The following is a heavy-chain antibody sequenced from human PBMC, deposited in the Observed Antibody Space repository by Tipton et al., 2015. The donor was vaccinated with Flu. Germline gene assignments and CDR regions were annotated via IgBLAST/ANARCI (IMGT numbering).Heavy chain of an antibody. V-gene: IGHV3-9*01. D-gene: IGHD1-1*01. CDR1: GFTFSNYA. CDR3: AKNSGSNWNEDALDV. J-gene: IGHJ3*01. Sequence: RSLRLSCVASGFTFSNYAMHWVRQVPGKGLEWVSGISWNGGNIGYADSVKGRFTISRDNAKNSLYLQMNSLRPEDTALYYCAKNSGSNWNEDALDVWGQGTMVTVSS. CDR2: ISWNGGNI.